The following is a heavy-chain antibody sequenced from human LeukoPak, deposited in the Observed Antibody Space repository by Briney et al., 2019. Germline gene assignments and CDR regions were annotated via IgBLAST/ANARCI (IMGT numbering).Heavy chain of an antibody. Sequence: PGGSLRLSCAASGFTFSSYAMSWVRQAPGQGLEWVTAISGSGSSTYYADSVKGRFTISRDNSKNTLYLQMNSLRAEDTAVYYCAKDWEQWLVQGFDYWGQGTLVTVSS. V-gene: IGHV3-23*01. CDR1: GFTFSSYA. CDR2: ISGSGSST. D-gene: IGHD6-19*01. J-gene: IGHJ4*02. CDR3: AKDWEQWLVQGFDY.